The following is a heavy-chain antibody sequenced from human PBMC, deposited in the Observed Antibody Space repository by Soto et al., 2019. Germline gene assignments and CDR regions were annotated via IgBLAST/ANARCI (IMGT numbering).Heavy chain of an antibody. J-gene: IGHJ4*02. D-gene: IGHD1-1*01. CDR1: GFMFSSAW. V-gene: IGHV3-15*01. CDR2: IKSTKDGGAR. Sequence: EVQVVESGGDLVEPGGSRRLSCVTSGFMFSSAWMSWVRQAPGKGLEWVARIKSTKDGGARDYAAPVNGRFSISRDDSKSTVYLQMNSLRVEDTALYYCVEGWNDFWGQGTLVTVFS. CDR3: VEGWNDF.